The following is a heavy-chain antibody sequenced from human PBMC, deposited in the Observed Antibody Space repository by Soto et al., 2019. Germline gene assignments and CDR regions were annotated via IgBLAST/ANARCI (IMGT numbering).Heavy chain of an antibody. CDR3: ARDKGWGYCSGGSCPERYASDI. CDR2: INPNSGGT. CDR1: GYTFTGYY. J-gene: IGHJ3*02. D-gene: IGHD2-15*01. V-gene: IGHV1-2*04. Sequence: GASVKVSCKSSGYTFTGYYMHWVRQAPGQGLEWMGWINPNSGGTNYAQKFQGWVTMTRDTSISTAYMELSRLRSDDTAVYYCARDKGWGYCSGGSCPERYASDIWGQGTMVTVSS.